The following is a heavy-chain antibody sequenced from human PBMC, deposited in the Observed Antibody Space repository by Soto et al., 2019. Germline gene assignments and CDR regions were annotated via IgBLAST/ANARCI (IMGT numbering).Heavy chain of an antibody. D-gene: IGHD2-2*02. J-gene: IGHJ5*02. CDR3: ARGYCSSTICYIWDNWFDP. V-gene: IGHV4-59*01. CDR1: GGSISSYY. Sequence: QVQLQESGPGLVKPSETLSLTCTVSGGSISSYYWSWIRQPPGKGLEWIGYIYYSGRTNYNPPLKIRVTXSXDXXKNPCSLKLSSVTAADTAVYYCARGYCSSTICYIWDNWFDPWGQGTLVTVSS. CDR2: IYYSGRT.